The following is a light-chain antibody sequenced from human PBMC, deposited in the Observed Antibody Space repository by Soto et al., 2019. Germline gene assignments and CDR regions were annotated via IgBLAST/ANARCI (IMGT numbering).Light chain of an antibody. CDR2: EVS. CDR3: QSSDNSIPGLVI. V-gene: IGLV2-14*01. J-gene: IGLJ2*01. Sequence: QSVLTQPASVSGSPGQSITISCTGTSSDVGGYNYVSWYQQHPGKAPKLMIYEVSNRPSGVPDRFSGSKSGTSASLAITGLRDDDEDVYYCQSSDNSIPGLVIFGGGTKLTVL. CDR1: SSDVGGYNY.